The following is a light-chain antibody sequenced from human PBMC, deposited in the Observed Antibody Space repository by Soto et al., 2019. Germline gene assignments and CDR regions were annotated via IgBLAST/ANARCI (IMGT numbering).Light chain of an antibody. V-gene: IGKV1-5*03. J-gene: IGKJ2*01. CDR3: QQYKAYSYT. Sequence: DIQMTQSPSTLSASVGDRVTITCRASQSLNIWLAWYQQKPGKAPKLLISKASSLESGVPSRFSGSGFGTEFTLTISSLQPDDFATYYCQQYKAYSYTFGQGTKLEMK. CDR1: QSLNIW. CDR2: KAS.